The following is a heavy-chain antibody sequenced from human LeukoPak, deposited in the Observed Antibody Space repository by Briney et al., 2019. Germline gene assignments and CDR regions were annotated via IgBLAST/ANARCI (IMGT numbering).Heavy chain of an antibody. CDR3: ARHETYSFDP. CDR2: IYYSGST. D-gene: IGHD4-11*01. J-gene: IGHJ5*02. Sequence: SETLSLTCTVSGGSISSYYWSWLRQPPGKGLEWIGYIYYSGSTNYNPSLKSRVTISVDTSKNQFSLKLSSVTAADTAVYYCARHETYSFDPWGQGTLVTVSS. V-gene: IGHV4-59*08. CDR1: GGSISSYY.